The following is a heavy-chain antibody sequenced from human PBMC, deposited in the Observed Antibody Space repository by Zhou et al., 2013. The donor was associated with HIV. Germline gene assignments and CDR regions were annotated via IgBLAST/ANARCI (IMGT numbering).Heavy chain of an antibody. CDR3: ARGEAVAGRGGWFDP. Sequence: QVQLVQSGSEVKKSGASVNVSCKASGGTFSSYAISWVRQAPGQGLEWMGSINPNSGGTNYAQNFQGRVTMTRDTSIATAYMELNRLRSDDTAIYYCARGEAVAGRGGWFDPWGQGTQVTVSS. J-gene: IGHJ5*02. CDR2: INPNSGGT. CDR1: GGTFSSYA. D-gene: IGHD6-19*01. V-gene: IGHV1-2*02.